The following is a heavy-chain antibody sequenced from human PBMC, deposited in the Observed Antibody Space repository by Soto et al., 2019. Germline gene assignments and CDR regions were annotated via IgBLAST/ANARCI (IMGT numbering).Heavy chain of an antibody. V-gene: IGHV4-4*02. CDR2: IFHDGTA. CDR1: GVSISSGNW. CDR3: ARLVYDARLNYMYFDF. D-gene: IGHD6-6*01. Sequence: SETLSLTCAVSGVSISSGNWWTWVRQSPQRGLEYIGEIFHDGTANYYPSFERRVAISVDTSKNQFSLKLTSVTAADTAIYFCARLVYDARLNYMYFDFWGQGXRVTVYS. J-gene: IGHJ4*02.